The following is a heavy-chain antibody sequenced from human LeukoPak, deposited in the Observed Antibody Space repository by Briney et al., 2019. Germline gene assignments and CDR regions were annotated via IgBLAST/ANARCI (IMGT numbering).Heavy chain of an antibody. D-gene: IGHD1-1*01. V-gene: IGHV4-59*01. CDR2: IYYSGRT. CDR3: VSYKGTFDY. Sequence: SETLSLTCTVSTGSINSYDWSWIRQPPGKGLEWLGYIYYSGRTNYNPSLKSRVTISVDTSKNQYSLKLSSVTAADTAVYYCVSYKGTFDYWGQGTLVTVSS. J-gene: IGHJ4*02. CDR1: TGSINSYD.